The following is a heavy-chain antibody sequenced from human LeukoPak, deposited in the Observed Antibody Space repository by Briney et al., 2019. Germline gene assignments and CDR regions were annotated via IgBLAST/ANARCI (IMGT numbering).Heavy chain of an antibody. Sequence: SETLSLTCTVSGGSISSGSYYWSWIRQPAGKGLEWIGRIYTSGSTNYNPSLKSRVTIPVDTSKNQFSLKLSSVTAADTAVYYCARIDGIAARYWGQGTLVTVSS. V-gene: IGHV4-61*02. CDR1: GGSISSGSYY. CDR3: ARIDGIAARY. D-gene: IGHD6-25*01. J-gene: IGHJ4*02. CDR2: IYTSGST.